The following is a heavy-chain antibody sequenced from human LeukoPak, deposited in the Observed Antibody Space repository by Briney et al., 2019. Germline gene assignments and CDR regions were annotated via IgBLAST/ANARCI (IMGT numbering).Heavy chain of an antibody. J-gene: IGHJ4*02. Sequence: GGSLRLSCAASGFTFSSAWMSWVRQAPGKGLEWVSSITRSSNFIYYADSVKGRFTISRDNAKNSLYLQMNSLRVEDTAVYYCARDRYDSSGYYCISDYWGQGTLVTVSS. CDR1: GFTFSSAW. CDR2: ITRSSNFI. D-gene: IGHD3-22*01. V-gene: IGHV3-21*01. CDR3: ARDRYDSSGYYCISDY.